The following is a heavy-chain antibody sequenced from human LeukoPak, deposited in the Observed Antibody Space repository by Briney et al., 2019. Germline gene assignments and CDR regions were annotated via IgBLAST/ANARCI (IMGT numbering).Heavy chain of an antibody. CDR2: INPSGGST. J-gene: IGHJ4*02. Sequence: ASVKVSCKASGYTFTSYYMHWVRQAPGQGLEWMGIINPSGGSTSCAQKFQGRVTMTRDMSTSTVYMELSSLRSEDTAVYYCARATRVGAFDYWGQGTLVTVSS. CDR1: GYTFTSYY. V-gene: IGHV1-46*01. CDR3: ARATRVGAFDY. D-gene: IGHD1-26*01.